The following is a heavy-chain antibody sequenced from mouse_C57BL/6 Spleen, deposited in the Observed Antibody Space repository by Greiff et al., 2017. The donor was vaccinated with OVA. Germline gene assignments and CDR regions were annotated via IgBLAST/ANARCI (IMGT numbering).Heavy chain of an antibody. CDR2: IYPGDGDT. CDR1: GYAFSSYW. D-gene: IGHD1-1*01. J-gene: IGHJ2*01. Sequence: QVQLKQSGAELVKPGASVKISCKASGYAFSSYWMNWVKQRPGKGLEWIGQIYPGDGDTNYNGKFKGKATLTADKSSSTAYMQLSSLTSEDSAVYFCAREGGRFDYFDYWGQGTTLTVSS. CDR3: AREGGRFDYFDY. V-gene: IGHV1-80*01.